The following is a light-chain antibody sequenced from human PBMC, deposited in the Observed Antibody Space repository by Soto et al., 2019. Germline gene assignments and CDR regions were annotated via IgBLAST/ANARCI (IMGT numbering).Light chain of an antibody. V-gene: IGKV3-11*01. Sequence: EIVLAQSPDTLSLSPGERAIVSCRASQSVGSLLAWYQHSPGQAPRLLIFDASYRAAGIPARFRGSGSGTDFTLTIDSLEPEDFAVYYCQQRTNWLWTFGPGTKVDIK. CDR1: QSVGSL. CDR3: QQRTNWLWT. CDR2: DAS. J-gene: IGKJ1*01.